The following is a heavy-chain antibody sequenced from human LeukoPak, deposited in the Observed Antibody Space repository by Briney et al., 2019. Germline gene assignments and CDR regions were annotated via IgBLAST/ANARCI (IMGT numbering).Heavy chain of an antibody. D-gene: IGHD4-17*01. CDR3: AKYGDYWGDY. V-gene: IGHV3-23*01. Sequence: RGGSLRLSCAASGFTFSNYAMSWVRQAPGKGLQWVSTISGSGGSTYYADSVKGRFTISRDNSKNTLYLQMNSLRAEDTAIYYCAKYGDYWGDYWGQGTLVTVSS. CDR1: GFTFSNYA. J-gene: IGHJ4*02. CDR2: ISGSGGST.